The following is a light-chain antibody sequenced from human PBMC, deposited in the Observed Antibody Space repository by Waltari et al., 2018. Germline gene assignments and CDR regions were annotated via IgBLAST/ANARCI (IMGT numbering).Light chain of an antibody. V-gene: IGLV2-23*02. Sequence: QSALTQPASVSGSPGQSITISCTGTISDVGSYNLVSWYQQLPGKDPKFMIYEVSQRPSGVYSRFSGSKSGNTASLTISGLQAEDEADYYCCSYAGSNTLVFGGGTKLTVL. CDR1: ISDVGSYNL. J-gene: IGLJ3*02. CDR2: EVS. CDR3: CSYAGSNTLV.